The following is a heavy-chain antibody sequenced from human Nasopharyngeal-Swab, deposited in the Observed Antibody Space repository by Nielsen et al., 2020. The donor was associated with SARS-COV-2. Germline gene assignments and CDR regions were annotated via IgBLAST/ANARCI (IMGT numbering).Heavy chain of an antibody. Sequence: SVKVSCKASGGTFSSYAISWVRQAPGQGLEWMGGTIPIFGTANYAQKFQGRVTITADESTSTAYMELSSLRSEDTAVYYCARDRSLEIKASGSDTYYGMDVWGQGTTVTVSS. D-gene: IGHD6-6*01. CDR1: GGTFSSYA. CDR3: ARDRSLEIKASGSDTYYGMDV. J-gene: IGHJ6*02. V-gene: IGHV1-69*13. CDR2: TIPIFGTA.